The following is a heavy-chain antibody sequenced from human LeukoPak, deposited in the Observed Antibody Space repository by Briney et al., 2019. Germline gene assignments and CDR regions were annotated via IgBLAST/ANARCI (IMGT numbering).Heavy chain of an antibody. CDR3: ARDSYYYGSGSYYLDY. J-gene: IGHJ4*02. CDR2: MHTSGST. CDR1: GGSISSYY. Sequence: PSETLSLTCSVSGGSISSYYWSWIRQPAGKGLEWIGRMHTSGSTNYNPSLKSRATMSVDTSKNQFSLKLSSVTAADTAVYYCARDSYYYGSGSYYLDYWGQGTLVTVSS. D-gene: IGHD3-10*01. V-gene: IGHV4-4*07.